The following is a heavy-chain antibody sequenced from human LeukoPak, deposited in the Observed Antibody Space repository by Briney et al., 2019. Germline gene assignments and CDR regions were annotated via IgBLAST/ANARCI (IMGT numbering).Heavy chain of an antibody. CDR1: GYTFTSYD. D-gene: IGHD2-15*01. CDR2: ISSYNGKT. V-gene: IGHV1-18*01. J-gene: IGHJ6*02. Sequence: ASVKVSCKAPGYTFTSYDINWVRQATGQGLEWMGWISSYNGKTNYAQRLQGRVTMTTDTSTSTAYMELRSLRSDDTAVYYCARMYCSRGSCYPLFYYYAMDVWGQGTTVTVSS. CDR3: ARMYCSRGSCYPLFYYYAMDV.